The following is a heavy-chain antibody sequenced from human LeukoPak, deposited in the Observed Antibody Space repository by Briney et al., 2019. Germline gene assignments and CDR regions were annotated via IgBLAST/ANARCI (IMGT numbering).Heavy chain of an antibody. CDR1: GYTFTGYY. CDR2: INPNSGGT. D-gene: IGHD3-22*01. J-gene: IGHJ4*02. Sequence: ASVKVSCKASGYTFTGYYMHWVRQAPGQGLEWMGWINPNSGGTNYAQKLQGRVTMTRDTSISTAYMELSRLRSDDTAVYYCARDTYYYDSSGYYWGQGTLVTVSS. CDR3: ARDTYYYDSSGYY. V-gene: IGHV1-2*02.